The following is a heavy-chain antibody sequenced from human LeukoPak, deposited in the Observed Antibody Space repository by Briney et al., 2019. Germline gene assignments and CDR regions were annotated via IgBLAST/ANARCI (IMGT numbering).Heavy chain of an antibody. D-gene: IGHD4-17*01. CDR1: GGTFSSYA. V-gene: IGHV1-69*06. CDR3: ARILVTTTTFDI. Sequence: SVKVSCRASGGTFSSYAISWVRQAPGQGLEWMGGIIPIFGTANYAQKFQGRVTITADKSTSTAYMELSSLRSEDTAVYYCARILVTTTTFDIWGQGTMVTVSS. CDR2: IIPIFGTA. J-gene: IGHJ3*02.